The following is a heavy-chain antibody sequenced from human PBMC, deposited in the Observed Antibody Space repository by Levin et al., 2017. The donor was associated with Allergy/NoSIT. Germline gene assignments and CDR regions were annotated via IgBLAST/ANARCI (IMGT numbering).Heavy chain of an antibody. CDR1: GFTFSNYG. Sequence: PGGSLRLSCVASGFTFSNYGMNWVRRAPGKGLEWVSLMSGVNDATFYADSVKRRFTISRDNSRNILYLQMNSLRADDSAVYYCTKGVFDSWGQGTLVTVSA. V-gene: IGHV3-23*01. CDR3: TKGVFDS. J-gene: IGHJ4*02. CDR2: MSGVNDAT.